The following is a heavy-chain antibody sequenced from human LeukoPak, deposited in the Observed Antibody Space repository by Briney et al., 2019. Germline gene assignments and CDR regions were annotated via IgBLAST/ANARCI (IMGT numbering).Heavy chain of an antibody. D-gene: IGHD3-16*01. Sequence: PGGSLRLSCAASGFSFTTYWMGWVRQAPGKGLEWVANINQDESSQYYVDAVRGRFTISRDNAKNSLYLQMNSLRAEDTAVYYCARAPGYAPGRNDYWGQGTLVTVSS. CDR3: ARAPGYAPGRNDY. J-gene: IGHJ4*02. V-gene: IGHV3-7*01. CDR1: GFSFTTYW. CDR2: INQDESSQ.